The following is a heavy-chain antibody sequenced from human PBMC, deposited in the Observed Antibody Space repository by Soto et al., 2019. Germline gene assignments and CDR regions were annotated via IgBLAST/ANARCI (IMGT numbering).Heavy chain of an antibody. CDR2: IFWDDDT. J-gene: IGHJ3*02. CDR3: AHWPESRRDAFDI. Sequence: QITLKESGPTLVKPTQTLTLTCTFSGFSLTTSGVGVGWIRQPPGKALEWLTLIFWDDDTRYSPSLRSSLTVTNDTSKHQVVLTMTNMYPVDTATYYCAHWPESRRDAFDIWGQGTMVTVSS. V-gene: IGHV2-5*02. CDR1: GFSLTTSGVG.